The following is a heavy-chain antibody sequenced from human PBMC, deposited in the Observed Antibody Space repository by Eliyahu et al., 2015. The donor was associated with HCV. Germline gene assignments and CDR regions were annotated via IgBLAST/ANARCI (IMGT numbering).Heavy chain of an antibody. CDR3: ARGHNYGFEY. J-gene: IGHJ4*02. CDR2: IIPNSGAT. D-gene: IGHD5-18*01. CDR1: GYTFTDYX. V-gene: IGHV1-2*06. Sequence: QVQLVQSGAEXXKPGASVKVSCKASGYTFTDYXXHWVRQAPGQGLEWMGRIIPNSGATNYAQNLQGRVTTTRDTSVSTAYMELSGLRSDDTAVYYCARGHNYGFEYWGQGTLVTVSS.